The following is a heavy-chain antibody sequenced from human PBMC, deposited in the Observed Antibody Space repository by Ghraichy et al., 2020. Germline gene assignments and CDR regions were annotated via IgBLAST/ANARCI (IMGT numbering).Heavy chain of an antibody. J-gene: IGHJ6*02. Sequence: GGSLRLSCAASGFTFDDYAMHWVRQAPGKGLEWVSGISWNSGSIGYADSVKGRFTISRDNAKNSLYLQMNSLRAEDTALYYCAKEKMVRGPGPYYYYGMDVWGQGTTVTVSS. V-gene: IGHV3-9*01. CDR1: GFTFDDYA. D-gene: IGHD3-10*01. CDR2: ISWNSGSI. CDR3: AKEKMVRGPGPYYYYGMDV.